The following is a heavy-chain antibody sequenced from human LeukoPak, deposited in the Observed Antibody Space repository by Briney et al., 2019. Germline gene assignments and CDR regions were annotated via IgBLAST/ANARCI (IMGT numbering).Heavy chain of an antibody. J-gene: IGHJ4*02. Sequence: GGSLRLSCAASGFTFSSYSMNWVRQAPGKGLEWVSSISSSSSYIYYADSVKGRFTISRDNAKNSLYLQMNSLRAEDTAVYYCARDRPYGGKGDFDYWGQGTLVTVSS. CDR1: GFTFSSYS. CDR2: ISSSSSYI. D-gene: IGHD4-23*01. V-gene: IGHV3-21*01. CDR3: ARDRPYGGKGDFDY.